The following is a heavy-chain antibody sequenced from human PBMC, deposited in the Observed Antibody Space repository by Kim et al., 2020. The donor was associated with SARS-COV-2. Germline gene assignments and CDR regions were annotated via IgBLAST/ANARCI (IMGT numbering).Heavy chain of an antibody. CDR1: GGSISSGGYY. J-gene: IGHJ4*02. D-gene: IGHD3-10*01. CDR2: IYYSGST. Sequence: SETLSLTCTVSGGSISSGGYYWSWIRQHPGKGLEWIGYIYYSGSTYYNPSLKSRVTISVDTSKNQFSLKLSSVAAADTAVYYCARGERGNYYGSGSYRLCYYDYWGQGTLVTVSS. V-gene: IGHV4-31*03. CDR3: ARGERGNYYGSGSYRLCYYDY.